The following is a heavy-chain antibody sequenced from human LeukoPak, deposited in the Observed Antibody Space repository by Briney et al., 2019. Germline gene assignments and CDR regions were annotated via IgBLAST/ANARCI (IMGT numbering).Heavy chain of an antibody. CDR3: AKSSSRLDTSSFEY. J-gene: IGHJ4*02. Sequence: GGSLRLSCAASGFTFSSYGIHWVSQAPGKGLEGVTFIQYDGSNKYADSVKGRFTISRDNSKNVLYLQMNSLRAEDTALYYCAKSSSRLDTSSFEYWGQGTLVTVSS. V-gene: IGHV3-30*02. CDR1: GFTFSSYG. CDR2: IQYDGSNK. D-gene: IGHD5-18*01.